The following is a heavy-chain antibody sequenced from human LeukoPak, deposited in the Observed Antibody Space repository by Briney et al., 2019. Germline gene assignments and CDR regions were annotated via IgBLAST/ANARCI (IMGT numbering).Heavy chain of an antibody. CDR1: GGTISSYY. J-gene: IGHJ4*02. CDR3: ARDLASCAGGCYADGFGY. CDR2: IYSSGST. D-gene: IGHD2-21*02. V-gene: IGHV4-4*07. Sequence: SETLSLTCTVSGGTISSYYWSWIRQPAGKGLEWIGRIYSSGSTNYNPSLKSRVTMSVDTFNNQFSLKLSSVTAADTAVYYCARDLASCAGGCYADGFGYWGQGTLVTVS.